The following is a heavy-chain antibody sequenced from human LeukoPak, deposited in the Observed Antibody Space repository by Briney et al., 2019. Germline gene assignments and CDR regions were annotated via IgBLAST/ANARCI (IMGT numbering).Heavy chain of an antibody. CDR1: GFTFGDYA. CDR2: IQAKAYGGAT. Sequence: GRSLRLSCSTSGFTFGDYAMSWVRQAPGKGLEWVGFIQAKAYGGATKYAASVNGRFSISRDDSQSIANLQMNDLKTEDTAVYYCTRAPHPRCSSSGCYLDYWGQGTLVTVSS. J-gene: IGHJ4*02. CDR3: TRAPHPRCSSSGCYLDY. V-gene: IGHV3-49*04. D-gene: IGHD2-2*01.